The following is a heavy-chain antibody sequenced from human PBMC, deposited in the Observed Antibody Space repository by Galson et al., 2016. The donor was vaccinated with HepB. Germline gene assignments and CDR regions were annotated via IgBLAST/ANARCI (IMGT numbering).Heavy chain of an antibody. V-gene: IGHV4-34*01. CDR1: GESFSNYY. CDR2: INRSGIT. J-gene: IGHJ6*03. D-gene: IGHD3-22*01. Sequence: SETLSLTCAVYGESFSNYYWTWIRQPPGKGLEWIGEINRSGITNYNPSLKSRVTMSVDTSKNHFSLKLNSVTAADTAVYFCARGYYYDSSGIYYNYYYMDVWGKGTTVTVSS. CDR3: ARGYYYDSSGIYYNYYYMDV.